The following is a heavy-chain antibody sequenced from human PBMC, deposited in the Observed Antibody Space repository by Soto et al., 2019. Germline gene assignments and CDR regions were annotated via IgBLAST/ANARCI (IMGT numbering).Heavy chain of an antibody. J-gene: IGHJ4*02. D-gene: IGHD3-10*01. CDR3: ARDRDDYGSGNYYNRIDF. V-gene: IGHV1-69*01. CDR2: IIPLFGTP. CDR1: GGIFSTYA. Sequence: QVQLVQSGAEVKKPGSSVKVSCTASGGIFSTYAISWLRQAPGQGLEWMGGIIPLFGTPNYAQRFQGRVTITADESTSTAYMELSRLRSEDRAVYYCARDRDDYGSGNYYNRIDFWGQGTLVTVSS.